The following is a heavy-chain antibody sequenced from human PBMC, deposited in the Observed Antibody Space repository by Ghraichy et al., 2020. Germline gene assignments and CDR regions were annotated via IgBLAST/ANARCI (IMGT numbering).Heavy chain of an antibody. Sequence: GGSLRLSCTASGFTLSSYSMNWVRQAPGKGLEWVSYISSSSTTIYYADSVKGRFTISRDKSKRTMYLQMNSLRADDTAVYYCAKEGGRLGEGAFDVWGQGTKVTVSS. CDR1: GFTLSSYS. D-gene: IGHD3-10*01. V-gene: IGHV3-48*01. J-gene: IGHJ3*01. CDR2: ISSSSTTI. CDR3: AKEGGRLGEGAFDV.